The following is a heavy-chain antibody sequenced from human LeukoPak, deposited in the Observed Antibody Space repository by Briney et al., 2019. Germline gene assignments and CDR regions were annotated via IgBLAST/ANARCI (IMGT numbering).Heavy chain of an antibody. J-gene: IGHJ5*02. Sequence: SLTLSLTCTVSGGSISSGDYYWSWIRQPPGKGLEWIGYIYYNGSTYYNPSLKSRVTISVDTSKNQFSLKLSSVTAADTAVYYCARTSLGGAWFDPWGQGTLVTVSS. CDR1: GGSISSGDYY. CDR2: IYYNGST. V-gene: IGHV4-30-4*08. D-gene: IGHD3-10*01. CDR3: ARTSLGGAWFDP.